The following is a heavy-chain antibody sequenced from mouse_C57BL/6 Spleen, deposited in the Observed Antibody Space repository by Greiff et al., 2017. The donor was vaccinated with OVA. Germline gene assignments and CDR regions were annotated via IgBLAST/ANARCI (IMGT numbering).Heavy chain of an antibody. CDR3: AGRITTVVAYYAMDY. CDR1: GFTFSDYG. Sequence: VQLKESGGGLVKPGGSLKLSCAASGFTFSDYGMHWVRQAPEKGLEWVAYISSGSSTIYYADTVKGRFTISRDNAKNTLFLQMTSLRSEDTAMYYCAGRITTVVAYYAMDYWGQGTSVTVSS. V-gene: IGHV5-17*01. D-gene: IGHD1-1*01. J-gene: IGHJ4*01. CDR2: ISSGSSTI.